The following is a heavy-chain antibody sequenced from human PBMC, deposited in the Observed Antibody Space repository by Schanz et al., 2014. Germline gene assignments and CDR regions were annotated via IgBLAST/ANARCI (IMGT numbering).Heavy chain of an antibody. D-gene: IGHD2-15*01. V-gene: IGHV3-NL1*01. CDR3: ARDRGYCSGGSCLTFDY. J-gene: IGHJ4*02. Sequence: QAQLMESGGGVVQPGTSLILSCSVSGFSLNTYGIHWFRQPAGKGLEWVSALSGSGGSTYYADSVKGRFTISRDNSKNTLYLQMNTLRAEDTAVYYCARDRGYCSGGSCLTFDYWGQGTLVTVSS. CDR1: GFSLNTYG. CDR2: LSGSGGST.